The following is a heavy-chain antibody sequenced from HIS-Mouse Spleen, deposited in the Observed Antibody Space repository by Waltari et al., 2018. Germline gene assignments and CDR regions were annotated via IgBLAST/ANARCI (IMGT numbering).Heavy chain of an antibody. D-gene: IGHD1-26*01. Sequence: EVQLLESGGGLVQPGGSLRLSCAASGFPFSSYAMSLVRQAPGKGLEGVSAISGSGCSTYYADSVKGRFTIARDNSKNTLYLQMNSLRAEDTAVYYCAKRRIVGATFDYWGQGTLVTVSS. J-gene: IGHJ4*02. CDR2: ISGSGCST. CDR1: GFPFSSYA. CDR3: AKRRIVGATFDY. V-gene: IGHV3-23*01.